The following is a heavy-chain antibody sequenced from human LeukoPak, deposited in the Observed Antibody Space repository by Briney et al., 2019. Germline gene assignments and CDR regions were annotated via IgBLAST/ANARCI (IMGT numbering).Heavy chain of an antibody. CDR2: IRSKAYGGTT. Sequence: GGSLRLSCTASGFSFGDYAMSWVRQAPGEGLAWVGFIRSKAYGGTTEYAASVKGRFSISGDDSKSIAYLQMNSLKTEDTAVYYCTRDDGSGSYRRYYFDYWGQGTLVTVSS. CDR1: GFSFGDYA. J-gene: IGHJ4*02. D-gene: IGHD3-10*01. CDR3: TRDDGSGSYRRYYFDY. V-gene: IGHV3-49*04.